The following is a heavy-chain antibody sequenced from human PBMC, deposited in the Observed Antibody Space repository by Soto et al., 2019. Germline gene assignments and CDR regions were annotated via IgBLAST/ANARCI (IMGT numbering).Heavy chain of an antibody. V-gene: IGHV1-2*04. Sequence: ASVKVSCKASGYTFTGYYMHWVRQAPGQGLEWMGWINPNSGGTNYAQKFQGWVTMTRDTSISTAYMELSRLRSDDTAVYYCARGWYGSGSLHRGAYYSYGMDVWGQGTTVTVSS. J-gene: IGHJ6*02. CDR1: GYTFTGYY. CDR3: ARGWYGSGSLHRGAYYSYGMDV. D-gene: IGHD3-10*01. CDR2: INPNSGGT.